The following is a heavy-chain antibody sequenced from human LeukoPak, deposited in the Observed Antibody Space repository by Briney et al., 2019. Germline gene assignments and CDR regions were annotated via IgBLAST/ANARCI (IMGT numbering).Heavy chain of an antibody. CDR2: ICRSGADI. CDR3: ARAPGGVARGTYFAL. J-gene: IGHJ4*02. CDR1: GFTFSDLA. D-gene: IGHD3-10*01. Sequence: GGPVRLSCAASGFTFSDLAVIWLPQPPGKGLEWFSNICRSGADIHYPDSVKSRFITCRDKSKGTPDLQMNSLNGHGTAVYHCARAPGGVARGTYFALWGQGTLVTVSS. V-gene: IGHV3-23*01.